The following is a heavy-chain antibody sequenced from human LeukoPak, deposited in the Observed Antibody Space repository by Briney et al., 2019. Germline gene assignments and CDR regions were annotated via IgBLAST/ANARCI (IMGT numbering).Heavy chain of an antibody. Sequence: GGSLRLSCAASGFTFSNYWMHWVRQAPGKGLVWVPRINTGGSITSYADSVKGRITISRDNAKNALYLQMNSLRAEDTAVYYCARVFNIAAAGTFDYWGQGTLVTVSS. CDR1: GFTFSNYW. CDR3: ARVFNIAAAGTFDY. CDR2: INTGGSIT. D-gene: IGHD6-13*01. V-gene: IGHV3-74*01. J-gene: IGHJ4*02.